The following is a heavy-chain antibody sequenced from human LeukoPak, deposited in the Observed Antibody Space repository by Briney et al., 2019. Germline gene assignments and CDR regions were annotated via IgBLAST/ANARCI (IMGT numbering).Heavy chain of an antibody. CDR3: ASYNGYAK. Sequence: ASVKVSCKTSGYTFTSYDINWLRQATGQGPEWMGRVSPNSGDSDYAQKFQGRVTMTRDTSISTAYMELSSLTYEDTAVYYCASYNGYAKWGQGTLVTVSS. CDR2: VSPNSGDS. V-gene: IGHV1-8*01. D-gene: IGHD5-12*01. CDR1: GYTFTSYD. J-gene: IGHJ4*02.